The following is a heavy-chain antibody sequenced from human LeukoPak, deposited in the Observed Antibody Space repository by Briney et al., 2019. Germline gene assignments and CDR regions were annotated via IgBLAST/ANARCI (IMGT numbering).Heavy chain of an antibody. CDR1: GYSFTSYW. Sequence: GESLKISCKASGYSFTSYWIGWVRQMPGKGLEWMGIIYPGDSDTRYSPSFQGQVTISADKSISTAYLQWSSLKASDTAIYYCARGDYSNLYYFDSWGQGTQVTVSS. CDR3: ARGDYSNLYYFDS. J-gene: IGHJ4*02. D-gene: IGHD4-11*01. V-gene: IGHV5-51*01. CDR2: IYPGDSDT.